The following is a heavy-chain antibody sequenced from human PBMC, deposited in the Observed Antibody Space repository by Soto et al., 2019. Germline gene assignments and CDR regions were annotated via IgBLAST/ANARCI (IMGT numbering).Heavy chain of an antibody. V-gene: IGHV4-59*01. Sequence: PSATLSLTCTVSGGSISSYCWSWIRQPPGKGLEWIGYIYYSGSTNYNPSLKSRVTISVDTSKNQFSLKLSSVTAADTAVYYCARYSSSHTPHPNYFDYWGQGTLVTVSS. CDR2: IYYSGST. J-gene: IGHJ4*02. CDR1: GGSISSYC. D-gene: IGHD6-6*01. CDR3: ARYSSSHTPHPNYFDY.